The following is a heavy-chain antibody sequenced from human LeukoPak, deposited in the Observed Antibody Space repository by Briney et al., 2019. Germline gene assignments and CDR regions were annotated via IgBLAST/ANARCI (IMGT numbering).Heavy chain of an antibody. V-gene: IGHV4-39*01. CDR3: ASLSRGLAYCGGDCYYDY. CDR1: GGSISSSSYY. J-gene: IGHJ4*03. Sequence: PSETLSLTCTVSGGSISSSSYYWGWIRQPPGKGLEWIGSIYCSGSTYYNPSLKSRVTISVDTSKNQFSLKLSSVTAADTAVYYCASLSRGLAYCGGDCYYDYWGQGTLVTVSS. CDR2: IYCSGST. D-gene: IGHD2-21*01.